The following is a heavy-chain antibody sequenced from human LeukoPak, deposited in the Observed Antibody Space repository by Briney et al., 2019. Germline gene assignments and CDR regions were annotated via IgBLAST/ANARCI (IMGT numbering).Heavy chain of an antibody. CDR1: GGSISSGDYY. J-gene: IGHJ5*02. CDR2: IYYSGST. D-gene: IGHD3-10*01. CDR3: ARVLNYYGSGSYYDNWFDP. Sequence: ASETLSLTCTVSGGSISSGDYYWSWIRQPPGKGLEWIGSIYYSGSTYYNPSLKSRVTISVDTSKNQFSLKLSSVTAADTAVYYCARVLNYYGSGSYYDNWFDPWGQGTLVTVSS. V-gene: IGHV4-39*07.